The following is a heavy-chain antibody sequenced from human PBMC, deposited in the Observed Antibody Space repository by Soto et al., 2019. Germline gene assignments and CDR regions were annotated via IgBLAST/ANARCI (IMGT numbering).Heavy chain of an antibody. J-gene: IGHJ6*02. CDR1: DFTITNAW. V-gene: IGHV3-15*07. CDR3: TTGSVEGV. CDR2: IKTKAVGGAT. Sequence: EVQLVESGGGLVKPGGSLRLSCAASDFTITNAWMNWVRQAPGKGLEWVGRIKTKAVGGATDYAAPMKGRFTISSDDSRTPLCLQMKSLKTEDTAVYYCTTGSVEGVWGQGATVTVSS. D-gene: IGHD2-15*01.